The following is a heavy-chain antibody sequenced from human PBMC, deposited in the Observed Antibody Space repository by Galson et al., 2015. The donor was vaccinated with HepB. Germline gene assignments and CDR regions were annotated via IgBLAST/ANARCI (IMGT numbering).Heavy chain of an antibody. V-gene: IGHV1-2*02. J-gene: IGHJ5*02. Sequence: SVKVSCKASGYTFTDYYIHWVRQAPGQGLEWIGWINPNRGGANYARKFHGRVRMTRDTSMSTVYMELSRLTSADTAVYYCARGHQDEGNFWSGYPQSWFDPWGQGVPVTVSS. CDR3: ARGHQDEGNFWSGYPQSWFDP. D-gene: IGHD3-3*01. CDR1: GYTFTDYY. CDR2: INPNRGGA.